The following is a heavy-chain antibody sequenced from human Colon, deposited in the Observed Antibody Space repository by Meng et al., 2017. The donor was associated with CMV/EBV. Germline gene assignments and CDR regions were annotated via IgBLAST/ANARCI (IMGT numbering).Heavy chain of an antibody. D-gene: IGHD4/OR15-4a*01. Sequence: SETLSLTCTVFGVSIRTHYYNWIRQAPGKRPEWIAYMYYTGKTNSSPSLKSRVSVSMDTSKNQLSLKLDSVTAADTAVYYCAREDYGVGSFDYWGQGMLVTVSS. J-gene: IGHJ4*02. CDR2: MYYTGKT. V-gene: IGHV4-59*11. CDR3: AREDYGVGSFDY. CDR1: GVSIRTHY.